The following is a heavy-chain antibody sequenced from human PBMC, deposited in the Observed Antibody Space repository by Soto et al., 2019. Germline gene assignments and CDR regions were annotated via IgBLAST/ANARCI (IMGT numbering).Heavy chain of an antibody. CDR1: GGSISSDDYY. CDR3: ARDLDGLHVDTSGSFPRPG. V-gene: IGHV4-30-4*01. D-gene: IGHD3-22*01. Sequence: PSETLSLTCTVSGGSISSDDYYWSWIRQAPGRGLEWIGYIHSSGSIYYNPSLKSRATMSIDTAGNQFSLKVSSVTVADTAVYYCARDLDGLHVDTSGSFPRPGWGQGTLVTVSS. CDR2: IHSSGSI. J-gene: IGHJ1*01.